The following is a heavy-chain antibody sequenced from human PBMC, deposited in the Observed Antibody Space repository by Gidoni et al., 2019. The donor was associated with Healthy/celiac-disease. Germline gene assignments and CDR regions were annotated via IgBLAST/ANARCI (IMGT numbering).Heavy chain of an antibody. J-gene: IGHJ6*02. CDR3: ARANIVVVPALIYYYYGMDV. V-gene: IGHV4-34*01. CDR1: GWSFRRYY. D-gene: IGHD2-2*01. CDR2: INHSGST. Sequence: QVQLLQWRAALLKPPDTLPLTCAVYGWSFRRYYWSWIRQPPGKGLEWSGEINHSGSTNYNPSLKSRVTISVDTSKNQFSLKLSSVTAADTAVYYCARANIVVVPALIYYYYGMDVWGQGTTVTVSS.